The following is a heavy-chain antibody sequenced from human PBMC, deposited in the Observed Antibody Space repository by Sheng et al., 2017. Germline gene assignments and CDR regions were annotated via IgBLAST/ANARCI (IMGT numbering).Heavy chain of an antibody. CDR1: DGSISSYY. D-gene: IGHD1-26*01. J-gene: IGHJ5*02. Sequence: QVQLQESGPGLVKPSETLSLTCTVSDGSISSYYWSWIRQPTGKGLEWIGRIYSSGNTNTNYNPSLKSRVTMSVDTSKNQFSLKLSSVTAADTAVYYCARVQNNSGSYGWFDPSGPREPVVTVSS. V-gene: IGHV4-4*07. CDR3: ARVQNNSGSYGWFDP. CDR2: IYSSGNTNT.